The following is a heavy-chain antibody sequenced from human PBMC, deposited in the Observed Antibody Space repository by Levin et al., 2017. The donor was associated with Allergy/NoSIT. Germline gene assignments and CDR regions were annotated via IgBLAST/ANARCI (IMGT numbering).Heavy chain of an antibody. J-gene: IGHJ5*02. CDR3: AGAVIATAGRGWFDP. CDR1: GGSISSHY. V-gene: IGHV4-59*11. D-gene: IGHD6-13*01. Sequence: SETLSLTCTVSGGSISSHYWSWIRQPPGKGLEWIGYIYYSGNTKYNPSLKSRVTMSVDTSKNQFSLKLSSVTAADTAVYYCAGAVIATAGRGWFDPWGQGTLVTVSS. CDR2: IYYSGNT.